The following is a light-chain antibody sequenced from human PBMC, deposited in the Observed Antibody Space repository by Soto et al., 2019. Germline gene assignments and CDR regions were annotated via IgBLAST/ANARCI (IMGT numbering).Light chain of an antibody. CDR1: QSVSSSY. Sequence: EIVLTQSPGTLSLSPGERATLSCRASQSVSSSYLAGYQQKPGQAPRLRIYGASGRATGIPDRFSGSGSGTDFTLTISRLAPEDFEVYYCQQYGSSPPVTFGHGTRLEIK. CDR3: QQYGSSPPVT. J-gene: IGKJ5*01. V-gene: IGKV3-20*01. CDR2: GAS.